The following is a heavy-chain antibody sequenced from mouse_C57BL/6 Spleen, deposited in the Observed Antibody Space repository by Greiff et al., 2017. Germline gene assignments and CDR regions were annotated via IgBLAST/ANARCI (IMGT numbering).Heavy chain of an antibody. V-gene: IGHV5-4*03. D-gene: IGHD6-1*01. J-gene: IGHJ2*01. CDR3: ARFSLYYFDY. Sequence: EVKLVESGGGLVKPGGSLKLSCAASGFTFSSYAMSWVRQTPEKRLEWVATISDGGSYTYYPDNVKGRFTISRDNAKNNLYLQMSHLKSEDTAMYYCARFSLYYFDYWGQGTTLTVSS. CDR2: ISDGGSYT. CDR1: GFTFSSYA.